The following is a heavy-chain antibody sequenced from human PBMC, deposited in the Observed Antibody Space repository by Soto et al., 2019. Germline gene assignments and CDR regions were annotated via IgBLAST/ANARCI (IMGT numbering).Heavy chain of an antibody. V-gene: IGHV1-69*01. J-gene: IGHJ4*02. Sequence: QEQLVQSGAEVKKPGSSVKVSCKASGGLFSSYPISWVRQVPGQGLEWMGGIIPVFQTAYYTQRFQGRVTITADESTNTAFMGLSRLRSEDTAIYYCARGGSGYTWFNEFWGQGTLVTVSS. CDR1: GGLFSSYP. CDR2: IIPVFQTA. CDR3: ARGGSGYTWFNEF. D-gene: IGHD3-22*01.